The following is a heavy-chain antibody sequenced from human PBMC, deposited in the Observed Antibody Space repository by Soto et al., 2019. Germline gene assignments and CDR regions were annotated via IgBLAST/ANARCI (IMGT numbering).Heavy chain of an antibody. V-gene: IGHV4-31*02. CDR2: IYDNGGA. J-gene: IGHJ4*02. Sequence: SVIPPHTWTVSDDSSSSGGGCWSRNKPHPGKGLGWIGYIYDNGGAYYSPSLKGRVVISVDRSENQFSLRLSSVTAADTAVYYCARVQGGTSRRAFDFRGQGTLVTLSS. D-gene: IGHD1-7*01. CDR1: DDSSSSGGGC. CDR3: ARVQGGTSRRAFDF.